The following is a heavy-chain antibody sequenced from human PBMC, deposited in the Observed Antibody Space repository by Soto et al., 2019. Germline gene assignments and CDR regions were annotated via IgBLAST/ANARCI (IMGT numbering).Heavy chain of an antibody. V-gene: IGHV3-21*01. D-gene: IGHD3-10*01. Sequence: EVQLVESGGGLVKPGGSLRLSCAASGFTFSSYSMNWVRQAPGKGLEWVSSISTSSSYIYYADSVKGRFTISRDNAKNSLYLQMNSLRPEDTAVYYCARTGGYYYYYMDVWGKGTTVTVSS. CDR3: ARTGGYYYYYMDV. J-gene: IGHJ6*03. CDR1: GFTFSSYS. CDR2: ISTSSSYI.